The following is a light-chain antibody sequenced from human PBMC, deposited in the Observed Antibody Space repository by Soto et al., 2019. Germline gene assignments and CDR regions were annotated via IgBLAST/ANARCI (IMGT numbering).Light chain of an antibody. CDR1: QSVSNN. CDR3: QQYNNWPPWT. Sequence: ILMTQSPATLSVSPGERATLSCRASQSVSNNLAWYQQKPGQAPRLLLYDASTRATGIPARFSGSGSGTEFTLTISGLQYEDFAVYYCQQYNNWPPWTFGQGTKVEIK. V-gene: IGKV3-15*01. CDR2: DAS. J-gene: IGKJ1*01.